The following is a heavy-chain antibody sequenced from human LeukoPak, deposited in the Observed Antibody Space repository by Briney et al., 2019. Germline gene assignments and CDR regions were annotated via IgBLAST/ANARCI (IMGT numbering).Heavy chain of an antibody. CDR3: VRDLGGRSGH. CDR2: INEDGSTT. V-gene: IGHV3-74*01. CDR1: GFTFSSNW. D-gene: IGHD1-26*01. Sequence: GGSLRLSCAASGFTFSSNWMHWVRQAPGKGLVWVSRINEDGSTTNYADSVKGRSTIFRDNAKNTLYLQMNSLRTEDTAVYYCVRDLGGRSGHWGQGTLVTVSS. J-gene: IGHJ4*02.